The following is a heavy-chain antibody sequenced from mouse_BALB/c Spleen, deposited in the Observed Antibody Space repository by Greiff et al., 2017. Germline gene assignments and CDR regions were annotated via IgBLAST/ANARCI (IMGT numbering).Heavy chain of an antibody. D-gene: IGHD1-1*01. CDR2: IWGDGST. J-gene: IGHJ4*01. CDR1: GFSLTGYG. CDR3: ARDRGSSYYAMDD. V-gene: IGHV2-6-7*01. Sequence: VQLQESGPGLVAPSQSLSITCTVSGFSLTGYGVNWVRQPPGKGLEWLGMIWGDGSTDYNSALKSRLSISKDNSKSQVFLKMNSLQTDDTARYYCARDRGSSYYAMDDWGQGTSVTVSS.